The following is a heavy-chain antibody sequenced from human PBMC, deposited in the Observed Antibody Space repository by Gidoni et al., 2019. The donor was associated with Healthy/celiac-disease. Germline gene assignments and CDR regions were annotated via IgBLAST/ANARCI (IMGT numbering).Heavy chain of an antibody. Sequence: QVQLQQWGAGLLKPSETLSLTCAVYGGSFSGYYWSWIRQPPGKGLEWIGEINHSGSTNYNPSLKSRVTISVDTSKNQFSLKLSSVTAADTAVYYCARRGFGNWFDPWGQGTLVTVSS. CDR1: GGSFSGYY. CDR3: ARRGFGNWFDP. CDR2: INHSGST. V-gene: IGHV4-34*01. D-gene: IGHD3-16*01. J-gene: IGHJ5*02.